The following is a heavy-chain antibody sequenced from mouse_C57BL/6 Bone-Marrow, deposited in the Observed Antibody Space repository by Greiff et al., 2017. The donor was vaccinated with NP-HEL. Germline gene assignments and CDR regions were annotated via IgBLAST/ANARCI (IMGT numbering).Heavy chain of an antibody. CDR3: AIIPWFAY. CDR2: IRNKANGYTT. Sequence: EVKLVDSGGGLVQPGGSLSLSCAASGFTFTDYYMSWVRQPPGKALEWLGFIRNKANGYTTEYSASVKGRFTISRDNSQSILYLQMNALRAEDSATYYCAIIPWFAYWGQGTLVTVSA. D-gene: IGHD1-2*01. V-gene: IGHV7-3*01. J-gene: IGHJ3*01. CDR1: GFTFTDYY.